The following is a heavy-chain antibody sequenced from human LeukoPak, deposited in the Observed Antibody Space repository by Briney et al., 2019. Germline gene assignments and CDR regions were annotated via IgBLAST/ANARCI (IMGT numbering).Heavy chain of an antibody. Sequence: ASVKVSCKASGYTFTSYYMHCVRQAPGQGLEWMGIINPSGGSTSYAQKFQGRVTMTRDMSTSTVYMELSSLRSEDTAVYYCARDPGAAPPYYYYYMDVWGKGTTVTVSS. CDR3: ARDPGAAPPYYYYYMDV. J-gene: IGHJ6*03. CDR1: GYTFTSYY. CDR2: INPSGGST. D-gene: IGHD6-6*01. V-gene: IGHV1-46*01.